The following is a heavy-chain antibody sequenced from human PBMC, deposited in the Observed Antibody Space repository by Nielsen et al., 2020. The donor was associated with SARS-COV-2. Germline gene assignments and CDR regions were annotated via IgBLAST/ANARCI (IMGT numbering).Heavy chain of an antibody. CDR3: ARVWRGYFDY. CDR1: GFTFSSHW. V-gene: IGHV3-7*05. J-gene: IGHJ4*02. CDR2: IKQDGSDK. Sequence: GESLKISCVGSGFTFSSHWMTWVRQAPGKGLEWVAMIKQDGSDKRYVDSVKGRFTISRDNSKNTLYLQMNSLRAEDTAVYYCARVWRGYFDYWGQGTLVTVSS.